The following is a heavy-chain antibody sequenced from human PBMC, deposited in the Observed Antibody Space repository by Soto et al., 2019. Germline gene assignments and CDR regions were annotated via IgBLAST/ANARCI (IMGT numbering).Heavy chain of an antibody. CDR2: IYSTGST. CDR1: GDSIGSVKYH. D-gene: IGHD2-15*01. Sequence: QVRLQESGPGLVKPSETLSLTCTVSGDSIGSVKYHWGWIRQSPGKGLEWIGSIYSTGSTQYNPSLKGRVAMSVDTSTNRFSLKLRSVTAADTAIYYCARRPVRGGNSGVGFDPSGQGTLVTVSS. CDR3: ARRPVRGGNSGVGFDP. V-gene: IGHV4-39*01. J-gene: IGHJ5*02.